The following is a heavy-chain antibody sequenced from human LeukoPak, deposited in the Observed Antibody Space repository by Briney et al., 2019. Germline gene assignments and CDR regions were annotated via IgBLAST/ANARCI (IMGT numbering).Heavy chain of an antibody. D-gene: IGHD2-2*01. CDR1: GASISSSNW. Sequence: PSETLSLTCAVSGASISSSNWWSWARQPPGKGLEWIGEIFHAGTTNYNPSLQSRVTISVDNSRNQFSLKLTSVTAADTAVYYCMRTYCSNISCFYFDYWGQGALVTVSS. V-gene: IGHV4-4*02. CDR2: IFHAGTT. CDR3: MRTYCSNISCFYFDY. J-gene: IGHJ4*02.